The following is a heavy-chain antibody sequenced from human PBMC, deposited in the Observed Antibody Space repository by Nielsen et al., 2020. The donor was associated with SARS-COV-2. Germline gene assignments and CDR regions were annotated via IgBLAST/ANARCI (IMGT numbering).Heavy chain of an antibody. CDR3: ARSGYSYGWRTFDY. V-gene: IGHV4-39*07. D-gene: IGHD5-18*01. CDR2: IYYSGST. CDR1: GGSISSTDHY. J-gene: IGHJ4*02. Sequence: SETLSLTCTVSGGSISSTDHYWGWIRQPPGKGLEWIGSIYYSGSTYYNPSLKSRVTISVDTSKNQFSLKLSSVTAADTAVYYCARSGYSYGWRTFDYWGQGTLVTVSS.